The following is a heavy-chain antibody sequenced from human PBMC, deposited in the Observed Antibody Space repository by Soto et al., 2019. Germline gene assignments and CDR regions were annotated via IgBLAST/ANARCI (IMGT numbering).Heavy chain of an antibody. CDR2: INHSGST. J-gene: IGHJ6*02. Sequence: SETLSLTCAVYGGSFSGYYWSWIRQPPGKGLERIGEINHSGSTNYNPSLKSRVTISVDTSKNQFSLKLSSVTAADTAVYYCARVRFLEWLTYYYYYGMDVWGQGTTVTVSS. D-gene: IGHD3-3*01. CDR1: GGSFSGYY. CDR3: ARVRFLEWLTYYYYYGMDV. V-gene: IGHV4-34*01.